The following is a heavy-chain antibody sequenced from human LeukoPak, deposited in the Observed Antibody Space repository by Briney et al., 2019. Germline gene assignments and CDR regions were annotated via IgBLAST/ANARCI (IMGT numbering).Heavy chain of an antibody. CDR1: GGSISSYY. CDR2: IYYSGST. V-gene: IGHV4-39*07. Sequence: KPSETLSLTCTVSGGSISSYYWSWIRQPPGKGLEWIGSIYYSGSTYYNPSLKSRVTISVDTSKNQFSLKLSSVTAADTAVYYCARGRDGSGTYYFDYWGQGTLVTVSS. CDR3: ARGRDGSGTYYFDY. J-gene: IGHJ4*02. D-gene: IGHD3-10*01.